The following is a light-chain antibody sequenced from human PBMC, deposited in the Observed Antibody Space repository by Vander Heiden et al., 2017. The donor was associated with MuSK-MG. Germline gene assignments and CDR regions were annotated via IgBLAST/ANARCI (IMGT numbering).Light chain of an antibody. CDR1: QSISNY. V-gene: IGKV1-39*01. Sequence: DIHMTQSPSSLSASVGDRVTITCRATQSISNYLNWSQPKPGKALKLLIYAASSLQSGVPSRFSGSGSGTDFTLSISSLQPEDFTTYYCQRSYSIPTTFGQGTRLEIK. CDR2: AAS. CDR3: QRSYSIPTT. J-gene: IGKJ5*01.